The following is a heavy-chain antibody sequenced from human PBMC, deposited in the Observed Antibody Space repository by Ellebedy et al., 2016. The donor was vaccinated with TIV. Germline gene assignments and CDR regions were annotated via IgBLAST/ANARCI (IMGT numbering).Heavy chain of an antibody. CDR3: ARMRGVAGPRWFDP. D-gene: IGHD6-19*01. J-gene: IGHJ5*02. Sequence: MPSETLSLTCLVSGGSFNNDHCSWIRQSPGKGLEWIGYVNQRRTTKYNSSLRSRVTISIDTSKNHFSLTVTSVTAADTAVYFCARMRGVAGPRWFDPWGPGTQVIVSS. V-gene: IGHV4-59*08. CDR2: VNQRRTT. CDR1: GGSFNNDH.